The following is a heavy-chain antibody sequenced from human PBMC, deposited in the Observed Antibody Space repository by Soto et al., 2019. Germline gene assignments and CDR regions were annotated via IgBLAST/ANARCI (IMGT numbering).Heavy chain of an antibody. Sequence: EVQLVESGGGLIQPGGSVRLSCAASGFTVSSNFMSWVRQAPGKGLQWTSIIYSDGNTYYADSLKGRFTTSRDVSKNTLYLQMNSLSADHTAVYYCARVNPPYPWRQGTLVTVSS. J-gene: IGHJ5*02. V-gene: IGHV3-53*01. CDR1: GFTVSSNF. CDR2: IYSDGNT. CDR3: ARVNPPYP.